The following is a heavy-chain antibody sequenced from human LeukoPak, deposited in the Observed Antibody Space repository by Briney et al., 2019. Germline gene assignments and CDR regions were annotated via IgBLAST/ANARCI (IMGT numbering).Heavy chain of an antibody. CDR1: GFTFSNAW. CDR2: IKSKTDGGTT. CDR3: TTDGTTYYYDSRGYFLDY. J-gene: IGHJ4*02. V-gene: IGHV3-15*01. Sequence: GGSLRLSCAASGFTFSNAWMSWVRQAPGKGLEWVGRIKSKTDGGTTDYAAPVKGRFTISRDDSKNTLYLQMNSLKTEDTAVYYCTTDGTTYYYDSRGYFLDYWGQGTLVTVSS. D-gene: IGHD3-22*01.